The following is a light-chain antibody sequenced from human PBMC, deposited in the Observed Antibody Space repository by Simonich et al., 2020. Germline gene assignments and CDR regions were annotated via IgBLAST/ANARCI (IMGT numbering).Light chain of an antibody. Sequence: QSALTQPASVSGSPGQSIPISCTGTSSYVGGYNYVSWYQQHPGKAPKLMIYEVSNRPSGVSNRCSGSKSGNTASLTISGLQAEDEADYYCSSYTSSSTLVFGTGTKVTVL. CDR1: SSYVGGYNY. CDR3: SSYTSSSTLV. V-gene: IGLV2-14*01. CDR2: EVS. J-gene: IGLJ1*01.